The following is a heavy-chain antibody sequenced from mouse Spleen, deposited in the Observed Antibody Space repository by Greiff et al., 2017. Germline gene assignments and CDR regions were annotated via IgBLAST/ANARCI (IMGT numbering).Heavy chain of an antibody. CDR3: ARYRFGYAMDY. CDR2: ISSGSSTI. CDR1: GFTFSDYG. J-gene: IGHJ4*01. D-gene: IGHD2-12*01. Sequence: EVKLMESGGGLVKPGGSLKLSCAASGFTFSDYGMHWVRQAPEKGLEWVAYISSGSSTIYYADTVKGRFTISRDNAKNTLFLQMTSLRSEDTAMYYCARYRFGYAMDYWGQGTSVTVSS. V-gene: IGHV5-17*01.